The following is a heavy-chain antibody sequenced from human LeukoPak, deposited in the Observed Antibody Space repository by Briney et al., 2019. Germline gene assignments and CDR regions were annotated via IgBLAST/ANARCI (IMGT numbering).Heavy chain of an antibody. D-gene: IGHD5-18*01. J-gene: IGHJ4*02. Sequence: SQTLSLTCTVSGGSISSGDYYWSWIRQPPGTGLEWIGYIYYSGSTYYNPSLKSRVTISVDTSKNQFSLKLNSVTAADTAVYYCASDGGYSYGVFDYWGQGTLVTVSS. CDR1: GGSISSGDYY. CDR3: ASDGGYSYGVFDY. V-gene: IGHV4-30-4*01. CDR2: IYYSGST.